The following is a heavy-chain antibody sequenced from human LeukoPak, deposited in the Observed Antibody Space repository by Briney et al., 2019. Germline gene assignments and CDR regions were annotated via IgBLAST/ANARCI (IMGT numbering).Heavy chain of an antibody. Sequence: ASVKVSCKASGYTFTSYGISWVRQAPGQGLEWMGWISAYNGNTNYAQKLQGRVTMTTDTSTSTAYMELRSLRSDDTAVYYRARLTQRAFWSSGWYWVHDYWGQGTLVTVSS. CDR3: ARLTQRAFWSSGWYWVHDY. J-gene: IGHJ4*02. V-gene: IGHV1-18*01. CDR2: ISAYNGNT. D-gene: IGHD6-19*01. CDR1: GYTFTSYG.